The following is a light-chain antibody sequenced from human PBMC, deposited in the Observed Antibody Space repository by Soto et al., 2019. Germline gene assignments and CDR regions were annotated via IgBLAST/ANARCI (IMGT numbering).Light chain of an antibody. Sequence: DIQMTPSPSSVSASVGDRVTITCRASQGISNWLAWYQQNAGKAPKLLIYATSTLQSGVPSRFRGTGSGTEFTLTISSLQPEDVATYYCQQANSFPYTFGQATKLEIK. V-gene: IGKV1-12*01. CDR1: QGISNW. J-gene: IGKJ2*01. CDR2: ATS. CDR3: QQANSFPYT.